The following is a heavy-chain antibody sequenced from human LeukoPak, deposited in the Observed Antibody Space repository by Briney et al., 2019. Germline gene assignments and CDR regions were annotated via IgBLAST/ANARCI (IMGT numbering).Heavy chain of an antibody. CDR1: GGSFSGYY. Sequence: SETLPLTCAVYGGSFSGYYWSWIRQPPGKGLEWIGEINHSGSTNYNPSLKSRVTISVDTSKNQFSLKLSSVTAADTAVYYCARANYDFWSGYSNFDYWGQGTLVTVSS. CDR2: INHSGST. D-gene: IGHD3-3*01. CDR3: ARANYDFWSGYSNFDY. V-gene: IGHV4-34*01. J-gene: IGHJ4*02.